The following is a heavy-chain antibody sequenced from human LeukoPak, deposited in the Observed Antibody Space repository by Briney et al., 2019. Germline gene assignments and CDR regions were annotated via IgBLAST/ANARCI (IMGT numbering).Heavy chain of an antibody. CDR3: ARAGAATVTTDFDY. Sequence: PSETLSLTCTVSGGSFSGYYWSWIRQPPGKGLEWIGEINHSGSTNYNPSLKSRVTISVDTSKNQFSLKLSSVTAADTAVYYCARAGAATVTTDFDYWGQGTLVTVSS. D-gene: IGHD4-11*01. CDR1: GGSFSGYY. J-gene: IGHJ4*02. CDR2: INHSGST. V-gene: IGHV4-34*01.